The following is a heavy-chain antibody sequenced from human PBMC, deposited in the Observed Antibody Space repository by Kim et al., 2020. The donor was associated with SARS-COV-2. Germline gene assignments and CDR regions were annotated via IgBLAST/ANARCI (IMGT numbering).Heavy chain of an antibody. J-gene: IGHJ5*02. V-gene: IGHV4-59*01. Sequence: SETLSLNCTVSGGSISGYYWSWIRQPPGKGLEWIGYIHYSGNTNYNPSLQSRLSISVDTSKNQFSLKLSSVTAADTAVYYCAKEGQWSGWFDAWGQGIPV. CDR2: IHYSGNT. CDR3: AKEGQWSGWFDA. CDR1: GGSISGYY. D-gene: IGHD6-19*01.